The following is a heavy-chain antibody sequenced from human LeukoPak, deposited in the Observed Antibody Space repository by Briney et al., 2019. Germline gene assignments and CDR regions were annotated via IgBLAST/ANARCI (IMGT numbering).Heavy chain of an antibody. CDR1: GFTFSSYA. V-gene: IGHV3-23*01. J-gene: IGHJ4*02. CDR3: AKVSSGSSYFDY. D-gene: IGHD3-10*01. CDR2: ISGSGGST. Sequence: GSLRLSCAASGFTFSSYAMSWVRQAPGKGLEWVSAISGSGGSTYYADSVKGRFTISRDNSKNTLYLQMNSLRAEDTAVYYCAKVSSGSSYFDYWGQGTLVTVSS.